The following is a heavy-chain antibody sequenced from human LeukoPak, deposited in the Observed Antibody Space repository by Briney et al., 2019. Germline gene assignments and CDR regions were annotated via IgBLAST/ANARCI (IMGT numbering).Heavy chain of an antibody. Sequence: GGSLRLSCAASGFTFSSYGMHWVRQAPGKGLEWVTFIRYDGSDKYYADSVKGRFTISRDNSRNTLYLQMNSLRVEDTAVYYCARETTAPGNYFDSWGQGTLVTVSS. D-gene: IGHD4-17*01. CDR1: GFTFSSYG. V-gene: IGHV3-30*02. CDR3: ARETTAPGNYFDS. J-gene: IGHJ4*02. CDR2: IRYDGSDK.